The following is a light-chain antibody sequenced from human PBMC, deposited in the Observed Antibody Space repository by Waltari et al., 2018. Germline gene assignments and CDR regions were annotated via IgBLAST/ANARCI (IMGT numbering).Light chain of an antibody. Sequence: SASGTPGQRVTISCSGSSSNIGSNTVNWYQQLPGTAPKLLIYSNNQRPSGVPDRFSGSKSGTSASLAISGLQSEDEADYYCAAWDDSLNGRGVFGTGTKVTVL. J-gene: IGLJ1*01. CDR2: SNN. V-gene: IGLV1-44*01. CDR3: AAWDDSLNGRGV. CDR1: SSNIGSNT.